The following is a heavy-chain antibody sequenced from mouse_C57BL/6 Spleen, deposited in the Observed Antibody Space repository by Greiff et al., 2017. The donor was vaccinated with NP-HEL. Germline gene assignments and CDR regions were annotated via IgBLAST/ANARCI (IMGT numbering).Heavy chain of an antibody. CDR2: INPYNGGT. D-gene: IGHD2-4*01. Sequence: EVQLQQSGPVLVKPGASVKMSCKASGYTFTDYYMNWVKQSHGKSLEWIGVINPYNGGTSYNQKFKGKATLTVDKSSSTAYMELNSLTSEDSAVYYCARKGYYDYDDAMDYWGQGTSVTVSS. J-gene: IGHJ4*01. CDR1: GYTFTDYY. CDR3: ARKGYYDYDDAMDY. V-gene: IGHV1-19*01.